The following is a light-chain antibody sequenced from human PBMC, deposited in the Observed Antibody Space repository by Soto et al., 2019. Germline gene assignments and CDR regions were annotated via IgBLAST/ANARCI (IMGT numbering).Light chain of an antibody. CDR3: RQRSSLVS. J-gene: IGKJ5*01. Sequence: EIVLTQSPAPLSLSPGESATLSCRASQSVITYLGWYHQQPGQAPRLLISDASTRATGIPARFSSSGSGKVSPLTISSLEPEDVAVYYCRQRSSLVSFGPGTRLEIK. V-gene: IGKV3-11*01. CDR2: DAS. CDR1: QSVITY.